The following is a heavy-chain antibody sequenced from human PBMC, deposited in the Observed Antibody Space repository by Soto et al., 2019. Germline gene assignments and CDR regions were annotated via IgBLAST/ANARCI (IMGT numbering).Heavy chain of an antibody. CDR3: ASLSGSYGFDP. CDR2: ISGSGGST. V-gene: IGHV3-23*01. J-gene: IGHJ5*02. D-gene: IGHD1-26*01. CDR1: GFTFSSYA. Sequence: GGSLRLSCAASGFTFSSYAMSWVRQAPGKGLEWVSAISGSGGSTYYADSVKARFTISRDNAQNFLYLQMNSLRAEDTAVYYCASLSGSYGFDPWGQGTLVTVSS.